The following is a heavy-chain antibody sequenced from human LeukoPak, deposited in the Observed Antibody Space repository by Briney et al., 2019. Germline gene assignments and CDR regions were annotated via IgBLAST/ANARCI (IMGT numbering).Heavy chain of an antibody. Sequence: SETLSLTCTVSGGSISSGDYYWSWIRQPPGKGLEWIGYIYYSGSTYYNPSLKSRVTISVDRSKNQFSLKLSSVTAADTAVYYCARGLSKFSSSSGSDYWGQGTLVTVSS. D-gene: IGHD6-6*01. CDR2: IYYSGST. CDR1: GGSISSGDYY. V-gene: IGHV4-30-4*01. J-gene: IGHJ4*02. CDR3: ARGLSKFSSSSGSDY.